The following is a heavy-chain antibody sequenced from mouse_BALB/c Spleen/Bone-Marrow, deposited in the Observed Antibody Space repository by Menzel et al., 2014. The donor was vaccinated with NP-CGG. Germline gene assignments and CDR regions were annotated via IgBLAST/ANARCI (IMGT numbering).Heavy chain of an antibody. CDR1: GYTFTDYY. V-gene: IGHV1-18*01. D-gene: IGHD2-1*01. CDR3: GMGVLLYWYFGV. Sequence: VQLKQSGPELVKPGASVKMSCKASGYTFTDYYMKWVKQSHGTSLEWIGDINPINGDTFYNQKFKGKATLTVDKSSRTGCMQLDSLTSEDTSICYCGMGVLLYWYFGVWGAGTTVTVSS. J-gene: IGHJ1*01. CDR2: INPINGDT.